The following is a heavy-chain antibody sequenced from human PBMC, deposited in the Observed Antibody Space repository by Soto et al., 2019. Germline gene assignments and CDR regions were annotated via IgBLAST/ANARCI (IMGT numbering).Heavy chain of an antibody. CDR1: GGTFSSYA. J-gene: IGHJ6*02. D-gene: IGHD5-12*01. V-gene: IGHV1-69*01. CDR3: ARGKPLVATKYYGMDV. Sequence: QVQLVQSGAEVKKPGSSVKVSCKASGGTFSSYAISWVRQAPGQGLEWLGGIIPIFGTANYAQKFQGRVTITADESTSTAYMELSSLRSEDTGVYYCARGKPLVATKYYGMDVWGQGTTVTVSS. CDR2: IIPIFGTA.